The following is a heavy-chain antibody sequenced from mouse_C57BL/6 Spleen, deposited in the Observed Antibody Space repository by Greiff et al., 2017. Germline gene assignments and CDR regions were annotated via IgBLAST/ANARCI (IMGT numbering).Heavy chain of an antibody. CDR2: ISSGGSYT. Sequence: DVKLQESGGDLVKPGGSLKLSCAASGFTFSSYGMSWVRQTPDKRLEWVATISSGGSYTYYPDSVKGRFTITRDNDKNTLYLQMRSLNSEDTAMYYCARQGSTTLLATNAMDYWGQGTSVTVSS. V-gene: IGHV5-6*02. D-gene: IGHD1-1*01. J-gene: IGHJ4*01. CDR3: ARQGSTTLLATNAMDY. CDR1: GFTFSSYG.